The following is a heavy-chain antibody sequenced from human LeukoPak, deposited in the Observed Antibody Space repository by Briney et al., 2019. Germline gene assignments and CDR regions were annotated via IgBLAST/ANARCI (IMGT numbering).Heavy chain of an antibody. CDR2: ISAYNGDT. CDR1: GYTFTNYG. CDR3: ARDGYTFGGVKTRFDF. V-gene: IGHV1-18*01. J-gene: IGHJ4*02. D-gene: IGHD3-16*01. Sequence: EASVKVSCKASGYTFTNYGISWVRQAPGQGLEWMGWISAYNGDTKYAQKLQGRVTMTTDTSTSTAHMELRSLRSDDTAVYYCARDGYTFGGVKTRFDFWGQGTLVTVSS.